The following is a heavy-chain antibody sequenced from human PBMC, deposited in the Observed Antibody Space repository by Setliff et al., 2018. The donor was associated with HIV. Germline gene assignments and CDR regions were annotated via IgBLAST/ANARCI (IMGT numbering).Heavy chain of an antibody. V-gene: IGHV3-30*02. J-gene: IGHJ6*03. Sequence: HPGGSLRLSCAASGFTFSSYGMHWVRQAPGKGLEWVTFIRYDGSDKYYADSVKGRFTISRDNSKNTLYLQMNSLRTEDTAVYYCAKNARDYYYYYMDVWGKGNPGHRLL. CDR3: AKNARDYYYYYMDV. CDR1: GFTFSSYG. CDR2: IRYDGSDK.